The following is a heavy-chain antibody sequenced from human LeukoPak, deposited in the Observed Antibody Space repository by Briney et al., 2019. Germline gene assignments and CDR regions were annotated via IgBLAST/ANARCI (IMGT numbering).Heavy chain of an antibody. D-gene: IGHD1-26*01. J-gene: IGHJ4*02. Sequence: SQTLSLTCAISGDSVSNNIAAWNWIRQSPSRGLEWLGRTYYRSKWYNEYAVSVKSRITINPDTSKNQFSLQLNSVTPEDTAVYYCARAQAYSGRIFDYWGQGTLVTVSS. V-gene: IGHV6-1*01. CDR3: ARAQAYSGRIFDY. CDR1: GDSVSNNIAA. CDR2: TYYRSKWYN.